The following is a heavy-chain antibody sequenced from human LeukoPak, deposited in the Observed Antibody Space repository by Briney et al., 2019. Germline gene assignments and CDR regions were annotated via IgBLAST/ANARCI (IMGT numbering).Heavy chain of an antibody. D-gene: IGHD3-22*01. V-gene: IGHV4-4*02. Sequence: SGTLSLTCAVSGGSISSSNWWSWVRQPPGKGLEWIGEIYHSGSTNYNPSLKSRVTISVDKSKNQFSLKLSSVTAADTAVYYCARRRYYDSSGYYPAGDFQHWGQGTLVTVSS. CDR2: IYHSGST. CDR1: GGSISSSNW. J-gene: IGHJ1*01. CDR3: ARRRYYDSSGYYPAGDFQH.